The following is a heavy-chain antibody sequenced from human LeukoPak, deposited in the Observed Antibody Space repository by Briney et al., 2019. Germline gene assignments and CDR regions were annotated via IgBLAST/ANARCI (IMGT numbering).Heavy chain of an antibody. CDR2: ISSSGSTI. V-gene: IGHV3-11*01. CDR3: ARVGGSGDPEFGYYYYGMDV. J-gene: IGHJ6*02. Sequence: HGGSLRLSCAASGFTFSDYYMSWIRQAPGKGLEWVSYISSSGSTIYYADSVKGRFTISRDNAKNSLYLQMNSLRAEDTAVYYCARVGGSGDPEFGYYYYGMDVWGQGTTVTVSS. D-gene: IGHD2-21*02. CDR1: GFTFSDYY.